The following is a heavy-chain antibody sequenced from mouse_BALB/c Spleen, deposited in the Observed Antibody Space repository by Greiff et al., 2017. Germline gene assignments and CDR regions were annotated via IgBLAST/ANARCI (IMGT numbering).Heavy chain of an antibody. V-gene: IGHV1-7*01. CDR2: INSSTGYT. CDR1: GYTFTSYW. D-gene: IGHD1-1*01. J-gene: IGHJ1*01. CDR3: ARSYGNYWYFDV. Sequence: VQLQQSGAELAKPGASVKMSCKASGYTFTSYWMHWVKQRPGQGLEWIGYINSSTGYTEYNQKFKDKATLTADKSSSTAYMQLSSLTSEDSAVYYCARSYGNYWYFDVWGAGTTVTVSS.